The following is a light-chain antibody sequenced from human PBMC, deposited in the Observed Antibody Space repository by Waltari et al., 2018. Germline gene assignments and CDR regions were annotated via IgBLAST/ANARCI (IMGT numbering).Light chain of an antibody. Sequence: QSALTQPPSASGSPGQSVPISCTGTSSDVGGYTYVSCYQQHPGNAPKVMIYEVSKRPSGVPDRFSGSKSGNTASLTVSGVQAEDEADYYCSSYGGSNNLVFGGGTKLTVL. CDR3: SSYGGSNNLV. CDR1: SSDVGGYTY. V-gene: IGLV2-8*01. J-gene: IGLJ3*02. CDR2: EVS.